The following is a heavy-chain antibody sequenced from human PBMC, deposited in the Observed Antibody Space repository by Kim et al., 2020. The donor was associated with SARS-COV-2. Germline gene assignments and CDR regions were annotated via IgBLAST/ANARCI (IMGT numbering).Heavy chain of an antibody. D-gene: IGHD2-8*01. J-gene: IGHJ4*01. CDR3: ANDIQGGEYCTLSTDY. V-gene: IGHV3-43*02. CDR2: IGGDGGTT. Sequence: GGYLRLSCATSGFIFDDYAMHWIRQASGKGLQWVACIGGDGGTTSYADSVKGRFTITRSNSKNSLNAQMESLTTDDTGSYDYANDIQGGEYCTLSTDY. CDR1: GFIFDDYA.